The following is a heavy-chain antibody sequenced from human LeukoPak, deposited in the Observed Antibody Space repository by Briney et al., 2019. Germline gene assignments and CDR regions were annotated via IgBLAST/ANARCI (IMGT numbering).Heavy chain of an antibody. Sequence: GGSQRLSCAASGFTFSSYAMSWVRQAPGKGLEWVSAIRGSGGGTYHADSVKGRFTISRDNSKNTLYLQMNSLRDEDTALYYCAKAGIGVVGYFDYWGQGTLVTVSS. J-gene: IGHJ4*02. CDR3: AKAGIGVVGYFDY. V-gene: IGHV3-23*01. CDR2: IRGSGGGT. D-gene: IGHD6-19*01. CDR1: GFTFSSYA.